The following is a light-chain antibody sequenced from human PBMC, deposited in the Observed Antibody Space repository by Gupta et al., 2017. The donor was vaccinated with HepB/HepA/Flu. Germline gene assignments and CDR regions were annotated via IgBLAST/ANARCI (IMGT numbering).Light chain of an antibody. CDR1: SSNIGENY. CDR3: ASWDDSLSGVV. CDR2: RDT. J-gene: IGLJ2*01. V-gene: IGLV1-47*01. Sequence: QSVLTQPPSASAAPGQRVVISCSGSSSNIGENYVYWYQQFPGPAPKVLIFRDTPRPSGVPDRFSGSNSGTSASLAINGLQTEDEANYYCASWDDSLSGVVFGGGTKVTVL.